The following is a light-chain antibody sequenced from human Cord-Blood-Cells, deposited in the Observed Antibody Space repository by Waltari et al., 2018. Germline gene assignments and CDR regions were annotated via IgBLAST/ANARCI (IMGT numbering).Light chain of an antibody. Sequence: QSALTQPRPVSGSPGQSVTISCTGTSSDVGGYNYVSWYQQHPGKAPKRRIYDVIKRPSGVPDRFSGSKSGNTASLTISELQAEDEADYYCCSYAGSYTWVFGGGTKLTVL. J-gene: IGLJ3*02. V-gene: IGLV2-11*01. CDR2: DVI. CDR1: SSDVGGYNY. CDR3: CSYAGSYTWV.